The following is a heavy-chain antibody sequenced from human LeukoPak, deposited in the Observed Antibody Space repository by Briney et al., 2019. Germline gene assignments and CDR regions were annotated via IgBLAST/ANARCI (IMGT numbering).Heavy chain of an antibody. Sequence: PSETLSLTCTVSGGSISNSNYYWSWIRQPPGKELGWIASINYGGTTYYNPSLKSRVTISVDTSKNQFSLRLSSVTAADTAVYLCARYVVYGSGKYYFDYWGQGSLVTVSS. CDR2: INYGGTT. V-gene: IGHV4-39*01. D-gene: IGHD3-10*01. CDR1: GGSISNSNYY. CDR3: ARYVVYGSGKYYFDY. J-gene: IGHJ4*02.